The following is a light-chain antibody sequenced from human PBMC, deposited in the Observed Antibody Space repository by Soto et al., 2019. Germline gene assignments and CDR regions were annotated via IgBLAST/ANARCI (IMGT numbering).Light chain of an antibody. J-gene: IGLJ3*02. Sequence: QSALTQPASVSGSPGQSIPISCTATSSDAGGYKFVSWYQQHPGKAPKVMIYEDSKRPSVVSYRFSGSKSGNTASLTISGLQAEDEADYHCCSYASGSTYWVFGGGTKVTVL. V-gene: IGLV2-23*01. CDR1: SSDAGGYKF. CDR3: CSYASGSTYWV. CDR2: EDS.